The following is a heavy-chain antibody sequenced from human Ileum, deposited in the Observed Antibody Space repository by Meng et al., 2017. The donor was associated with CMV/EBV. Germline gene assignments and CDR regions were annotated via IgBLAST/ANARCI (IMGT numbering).Heavy chain of an antibody. D-gene: IGHD3-22*01. Sequence: ASVKVSCKASGYTFTSYDINWLRQPTGQGLEWMGWMNPNSGNTGYAQKFQGRVTMTRNTSISTAYMELSSLRSEDTAVYYCARGKNPSSGYYEKTKADYWGQGTLVTVSS. CDR2: MNPNSGNT. J-gene: IGHJ4*02. CDR3: ARGKNPSSGYYEKTKADY. CDR1: GYTFTSYD. V-gene: IGHV1-8*01.